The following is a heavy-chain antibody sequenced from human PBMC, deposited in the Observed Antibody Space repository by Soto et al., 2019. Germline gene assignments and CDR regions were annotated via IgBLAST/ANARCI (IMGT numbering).Heavy chain of an antibody. CDR1: GYTFSRYG. Sequence: QGQLVQSGPEVKKPGASVKVSCKASGYTFSRYGISWVRQAPGQALERMGWISGYNGDTIYAQKVQGRVTMTIDTSKYTAYMGLWSLTSDYAAIYYCAKNGRPPYYYYGMDVWGQGTTVTVSS. D-gene: IGHD2-8*01. CDR3: AKNGRPPYYYYGMDV. V-gene: IGHV1-18*01. J-gene: IGHJ6*02. CDR2: ISGYNGDT.